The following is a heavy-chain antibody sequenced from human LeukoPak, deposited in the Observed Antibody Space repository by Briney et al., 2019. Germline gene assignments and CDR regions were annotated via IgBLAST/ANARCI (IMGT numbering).Heavy chain of an antibody. D-gene: IGHD3-10*01. J-gene: IGHJ6*03. CDR3: ARVTGESAGYYYYYMDV. Sequence: PSQTLSLTCTVSGGSISSGSYYWSWIRQPAGKGLEWIGRIYTSGSTNYNPSLKSRVTISVDTFKNQFSLKLSSVTAADTAVYYCARVTGESAGYYYYYMDVWGKGTTVTVSS. V-gene: IGHV4-61*02. CDR1: GGSISSGSYY. CDR2: IYTSGST.